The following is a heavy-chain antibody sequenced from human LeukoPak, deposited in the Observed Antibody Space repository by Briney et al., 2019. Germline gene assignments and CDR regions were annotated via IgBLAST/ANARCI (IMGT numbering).Heavy chain of an antibody. V-gene: IGHV1-18*04. Sequence: GASVKVSCKASGYTFTGYYMHWVRQAPGQGLEWMGWISAYNGNTNYAQKLQGRVTMTTDTSTSTAYMELRSLRSDDAAVYYCARTYPLRYFDWQRSGDAFDIWGQGTMVTVSS. CDR1: GYTFTGYY. J-gene: IGHJ3*02. D-gene: IGHD3-9*01. CDR2: ISAYNGNT. CDR3: ARTYPLRYFDWQRSGDAFDI.